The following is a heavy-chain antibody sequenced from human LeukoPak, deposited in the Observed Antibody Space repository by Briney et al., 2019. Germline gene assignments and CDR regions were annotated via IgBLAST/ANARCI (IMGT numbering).Heavy chain of an antibody. J-gene: IGHJ5*02. Sequence: ATVKVSCKASGYTFTGYYVHWVRQAPGQGLEWMGWINPNSGGTNYAQKFQGRVTMTRDTSISTAYMELSRLRSDDTAVYYCARDCIYDILTGYINWFDPWGQGTLVTVSS. CDR3: ARDCIYDILTGYINWFDP. V-gene: IGHV1-2*02. D-gene: IGHD3-9*01. CDR1: GYTFTGYY. CDR2: INPNSGGT.